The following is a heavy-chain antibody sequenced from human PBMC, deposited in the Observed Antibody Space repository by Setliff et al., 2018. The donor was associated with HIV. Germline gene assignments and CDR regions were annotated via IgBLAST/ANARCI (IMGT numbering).Heavy chain of an antibody. D-gene: IGHD6-6*01. CDR2: ISAYNGNT. J-gene: IGHJ4*02. Sequence: ASVKVSCKDSGYTFTRYGISWVRQAPGQGLEWMGWISAYNGNTTYAEKLQGRVTITTDTSTSTGYMELRSLRSDDTAVYYCARGQYSSSSGAFDYWGQGTLVTVSS. V-gene: IGHV1-18*01. CDR3: ARGQYSSSSGAFDY. CDR1: GYTFTRYG.